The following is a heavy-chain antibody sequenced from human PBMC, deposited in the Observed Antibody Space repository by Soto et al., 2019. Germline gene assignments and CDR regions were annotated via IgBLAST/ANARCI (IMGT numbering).Heavy chain of an antibody. J-gene: IGHJ5*02. D-gene: IGHD3-3*01. CDR3: ARNPLSITIFGVVIGNWFDP. Sequence: PSETLSLTCTVSGGSISSSSYYWGWIRQPPGKGLEWIGSIYYSGSTYYNPSLKSRVTISVDTSKNQFSLKLSSVTAADTAVYYCARNPLSITIFGVVIGNWFDPWGQGTLVTVSS. CDR2: IYYSGST. V-gene: IGHV4-39*01. CDR1: GGSISSSSYY.